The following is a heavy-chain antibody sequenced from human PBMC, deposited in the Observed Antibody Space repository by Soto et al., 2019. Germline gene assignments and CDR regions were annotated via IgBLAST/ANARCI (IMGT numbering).Heavy chain of an antibody. J-gene: IGHJ4*02. Sequence: QVQLVESGGGVLQPGRSLRLSCAASGFTFNNYAFHWVRQSPGTGLEWVAFIWKDGSTRYYVDSVKGRFTISRDNSKNTVYLEMNGLRDEDTAMYYCSRAPSYDSSAYWCDYWGQGTLVTVSS. D-gene: IGHD3-22*01. CDR3: SRAPSYDSSAYWCDY. CDR2: IWKDGSTR. CDR1: GFTFNNYA. V-gene: IGHV3-33*01.